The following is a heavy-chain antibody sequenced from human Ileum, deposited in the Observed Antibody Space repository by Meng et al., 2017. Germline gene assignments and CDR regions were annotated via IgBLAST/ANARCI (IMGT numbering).Heavy chain of an antibody. CDR2: AST. CDR3: ARDHWGSLDY. Sequence: QLQSRAAGPGLARPSAPLSFICSVSGASFTTSQYQWSWLQQPPGKGLEWIGYASTNYNPSLKSRLTISLDTSKNQVSLKLTSVTAADTAVYYCARDHWGSLDYWGQGILVTVSS. D-gene: IGHD7-27*01. V-gene: IGHV4-61*01. J-gene: IGHJ4*02. CDR1: GASFTTSQYQ.